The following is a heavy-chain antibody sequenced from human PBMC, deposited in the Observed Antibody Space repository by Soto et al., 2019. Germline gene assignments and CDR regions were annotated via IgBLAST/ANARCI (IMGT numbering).Heavy chain of an antibody. J-gene: IGHJ4*02. CDR2: IHYTGRT. V-gene: IGHV4-59*08. Sequence: SETLSLTCAFSGDSISGSYWIWIRQPPGKGLEWIGFIHYTGRTSYNPSLKSRITVSLDKSKNQFSLSLSSATAADTAVYYCARHVHSSGNEAFDYWGQGTLVTVSS. D-gene: IGHD1-1*01. CDR1: GDSISGSY. CDR3: ARHVHSSGNEAFDY.